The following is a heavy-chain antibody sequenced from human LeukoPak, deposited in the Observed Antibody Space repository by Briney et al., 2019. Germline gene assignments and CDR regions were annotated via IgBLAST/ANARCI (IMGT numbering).Heavy chain of an antibody. CDR1: GYSFTSYG. CDR2: ISTYDGDA. Sequence: GASVKVSCKASGYSFTSYGITWVRQAPGEALEWRGWISTYDGDANYAQQLQGRVTMTTDTSTITAYMELRSLRSDDTAVYYCARAPSGFTYGPGDHWGQGTLVTVSS. D-gene: IGHD5-18*01. CDR3: ARAPSGFTYGPGDH. J-gene: IGHJ4*02. V-gene: IGHV1-18*01.